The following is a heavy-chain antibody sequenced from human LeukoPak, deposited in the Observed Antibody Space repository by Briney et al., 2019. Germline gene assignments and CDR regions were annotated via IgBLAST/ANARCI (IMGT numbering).Heavy chain of an antibody. J-gene: IGHJ5*02. CDR2: IYYSGST. Sequence: PSQTLSLTCTVSGVSISSGGYYWRWIRQHPGKGLEWIGYIYYSGSTYYNPSLKSRVTISVDTSKNQFSLKLSSVTAADTAVYYCATLPSSWYVGGWFDPWGQGTLVTVSS. CDR1: GVSISSGGYY. D-gene: IGHD6-13*01. V-gene: IGHV4-31*03. CDR3: ATLPSSWYVGGWFDP.